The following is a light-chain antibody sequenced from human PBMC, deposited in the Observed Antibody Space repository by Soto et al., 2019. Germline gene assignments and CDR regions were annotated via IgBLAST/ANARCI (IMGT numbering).Light chain of an antibody. Sequence: QSALTQPASVSGSPGQSITISCTGTSSDVGGYNYVSWYQQHPGKAPKLMIYDVSNRPSGVSNRFSGSKSGNTASLTISGLQPEDEAEYFCSSYTSSSTPVVFGGGTKLTVL. V-gene: IGLV2-14*01. CDR2: DVS. CDR3: SSYTSSSTPVV. CDR1: SSDVGGYNY. J-gene: IGLJ2*01.